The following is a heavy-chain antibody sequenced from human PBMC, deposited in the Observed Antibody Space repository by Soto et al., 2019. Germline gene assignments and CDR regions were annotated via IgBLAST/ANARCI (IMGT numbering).Heavy chain of an antibody. Sequence: PSETLSLTCTVSGGSVSSGSYYWSWIRQPPGKGLEWIGYIYYSGSTNYNPSLKSRVTISVDTSKNQFSLKLNSVTAADTAVYYCVFGSGSSTWDAFDIWARGTMVTVSS. J-gene: IGHJ3*02. CDR2: IYYSGST. CDR1: GGSVSSGSYY. D-gene: IGHD3-10*01. V-gene: IGHV4-61*01. CDR3: VFGSGSSTWDAFDI.